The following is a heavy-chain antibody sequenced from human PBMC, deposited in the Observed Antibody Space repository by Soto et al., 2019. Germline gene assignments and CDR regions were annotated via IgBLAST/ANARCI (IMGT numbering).Heavy chain of an antibody. CDR2: INPSDSHT. CDR3: ARHASYYVSSGYFGNY. CDR1: GYTFTNHW. D-gene: IGHD3-22*01. J-gene: IGHJ4*02. Sequence: GESLKISCQGSGYTFTNHWITWVRQMPGKGLEWMGRINPSDSHTNYSPSFQGHVTMSVDKSISTAYLQWSSLKASDSAMYYCARHASYYVSSGYFGNYWGQGTPVTVSS. V-gene: IGHV5-10-1*01.